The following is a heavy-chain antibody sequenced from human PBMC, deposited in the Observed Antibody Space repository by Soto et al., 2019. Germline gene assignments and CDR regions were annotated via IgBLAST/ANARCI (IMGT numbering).Heavy chain of an antibody. CDR1: GGTFSSYA. D-gene: IGHD1-26*01. Sequence: QVQLVQSGAEVKKPGSSVKVSCKASGGTFSSYAISWVRQAPGQGLEWMGGIIPIFGTANYAQKFQGRVTITADDSTRATYMELGSLRSEDTAVYYCARGGVGATWGYYYYGMDGWGQGTTVTVSS. J-gene: IGHJ6*02. CDR3: ARGGVGATWGYYYYGMDG. CDR2: IIPIFGTA. V-gene: IGHV1-69*01.